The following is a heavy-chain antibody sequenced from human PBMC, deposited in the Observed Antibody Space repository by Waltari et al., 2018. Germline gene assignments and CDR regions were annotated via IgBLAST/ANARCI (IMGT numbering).Heavy chain of an antibody. V-gene: IGHV4-38-2*01. Sequence: QVQLQESGPGLVKPSETLSLTCAVSGYSISSGYYWGWIRQPPGKGLEWIGSIYHSGSTYYNPSLKSRVTIAVDTSKNQFSLKLSSVTAADTAVYYCARQYVYDSSGYMVFDYWGQGTLVTVSS. D-gene: IGHD3-22*01. CDR2: IYHSGST. CDR3: ARQYVYDSSGYMVFDY. J-gene: IGHJ4*02. CDR1: GYSISSGYY.